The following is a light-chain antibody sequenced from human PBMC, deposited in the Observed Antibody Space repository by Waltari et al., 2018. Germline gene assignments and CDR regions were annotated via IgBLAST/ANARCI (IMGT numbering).Light chain of an antibody. CDR1: QSISSW. J-gene: IGKJ4*01. Sequence: DIQMTQSPSTLSASVGDRVTITCRASQSISSWLAWYQQKPGKAPNLLIYKASSLESGVPSRFSGGGSGTEFTLTISSPQPDDFATYYCQQFKSFPFAFGGGTKVEVK. CDR3: QQFKSFPFA. V-gene: IGKV1-5*03. CDR2: KAS.